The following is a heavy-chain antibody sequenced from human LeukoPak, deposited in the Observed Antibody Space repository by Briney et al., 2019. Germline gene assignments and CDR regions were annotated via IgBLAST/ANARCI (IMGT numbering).Heavy chain of an antibody. V-gene: IGHV3-48*01. CDR2: ISSNSNTI. CDR3: ARRIAPWAFDY. J-gene: IGHJ4*02. Sequence: PGGSLRLSCAASGFTFSSYSMNWVRQAPGKGLEWVSYISSNSNTIYYADSVKGRFTISRDNAKDSLYLQMNSLRAEDTAVYYCARRIAPWAFDYWGQGTLVTVSS. D-gene: IGHD2-15*01. CDR1: GFTFSSYS.